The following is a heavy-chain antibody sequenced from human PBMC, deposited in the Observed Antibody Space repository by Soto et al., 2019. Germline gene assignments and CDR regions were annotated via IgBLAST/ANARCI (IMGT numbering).Heavy chain of an antibody. CDR2: ISGSGGST. V-gene: IGHV3-23*01. D-gene: IGHD3-10*01. Sequence: GGSLRLSCAASGFTFSSYAMSWVRQAPGKGLEWVSAISGSGGSTYYADSVKGRFTISRDNSKNTLYLQMNSLRAEDTAVYYCAKVWVGFGELSLYYFDYWGQGTLVTVSS. CDR3: AKVWVGFGELSLYYFDY. CDR1: GFTFSSYA. J-gene: IGHJ4*02.